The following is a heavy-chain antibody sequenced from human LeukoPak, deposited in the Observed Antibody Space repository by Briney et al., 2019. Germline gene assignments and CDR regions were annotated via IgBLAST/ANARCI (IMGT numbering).Heavy chain of an antibody. CDR2: IWYDGSNK. J-gene: IGHJ4*02. CDR3: ARGVVAAAGKLGY. CDR1: GFTFSSYG. Sequence: GGSLRLSCAASGFTFSSYGMHWVRQAPGKGLEWVAVIWYDGSNKYYADSVKGRFTISRDNSKNTLYLQMNSLRAEDTAVYYCARGVVAAAGKLGYWGQGTLVTVSS. D-gene: IGHD6-13*01. V-gene: IGHV3-30*19.